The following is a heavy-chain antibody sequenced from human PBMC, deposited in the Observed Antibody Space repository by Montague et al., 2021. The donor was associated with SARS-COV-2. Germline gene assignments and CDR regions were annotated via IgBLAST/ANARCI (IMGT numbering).Heavy chain of an antibody. J-gene: IGHJ4*02. V-gene: IGHV4-39*07. Sequence: SETLSLTCTVSGGFISSSSYYWGWIRQPPGKGLEWIGSIYYSGSTYYXXXLKSRVTISVDTSKNQFSLKLSSVTAADTAVYYCARDLWVWLSVEGSFDYWGQGTLVTVSS. CDR2: IYYSGST. CDR3: ARDLWVWLSVEGSFDY. D-gene: IGHD5-12*01. CDR1: GGFISSSSYY.